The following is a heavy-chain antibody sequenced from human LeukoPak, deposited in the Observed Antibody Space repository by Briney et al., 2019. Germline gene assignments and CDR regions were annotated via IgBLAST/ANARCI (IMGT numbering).Heavy chain of an antibody. V-gene: IGHV4-30-2*01. CDR1: GGSISSGGYS. J-gene: IGHJ4*02. Sequence: PSQTLSLTCAVSGGSISSGGYSWSWLRQPPGKGLEWIVYIYHSGSTYYNPSVKSRVTISVDRSKNQCSLKLSSVTAADTAVYYCAGYRTTVMIFDYWGQGTLVTVSS. D-gene: IGHD4-17*01. CDR3: AGYRTTVMIFDY. CDR2: IYHSGST.